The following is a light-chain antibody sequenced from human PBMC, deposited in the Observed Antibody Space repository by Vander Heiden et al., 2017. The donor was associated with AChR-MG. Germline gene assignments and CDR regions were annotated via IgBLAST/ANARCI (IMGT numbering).Light chain of an antibody. J-gene: IGKJ5*01. Sequence: DIVLTQSPGTLSLSPGERATLSCRASQSVSSSYLAWYQQKPGQAPRLLIYGASSRATGIPDRFSGSGSGTDFTLTISRLEPEDFAVYYCQQYGSSPPITCGQGTRLESK. CDR1: QSVSSSY. CDR2: GAS. V-gene: IGKV3-20*01. CDR3: QQYGSSPPIT.